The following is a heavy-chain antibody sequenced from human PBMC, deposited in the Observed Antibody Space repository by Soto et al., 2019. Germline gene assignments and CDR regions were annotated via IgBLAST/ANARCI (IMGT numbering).Heavy chain of an antibody. CDR3: ARAGREYYDFWSGYYSSPAGFDY. J-gene: IGHJ4*02. Sequence: SETLSLTCTVSGGSISSYYWSWIRQPPGKGLEWTGYIYYSGSTNYNPSLKSRVTISVATSKNQFSLKLSSVTAADTAVYYCARAGREYYDFWSGYYSSPAGFDYWGQGTLVNVSS. CDR2: IYYSGST. CDR1: GGSISSYY. D-gene: IGHD3-3*01. V-gene: IGHV4-59*01.